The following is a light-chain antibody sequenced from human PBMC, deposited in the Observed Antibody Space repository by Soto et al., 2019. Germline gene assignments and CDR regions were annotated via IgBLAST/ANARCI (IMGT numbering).Light chain of an antibody. CDR1: QSISTF. V-gene: IGKV1-39*01. J-gene: IGKJ2*01. CDR3: QQSDSTPYT. Sequence: DIQMTQSPSSLSPSVGDRVTINCRASQSISTFLNWYHQKPGQAPKVLIPAASTLQSVVPARFSGRGSGTDFTLTISSLQPEDFATYYCQQSDSTPYTFGQGTTLETK. CDR2: AAS.